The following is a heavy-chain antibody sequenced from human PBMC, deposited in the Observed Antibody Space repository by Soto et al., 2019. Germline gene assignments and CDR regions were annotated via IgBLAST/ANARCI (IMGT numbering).Heavy chain of an antibody. Sequence: EVQLVESGGGLVQPGRSLRLSCAASGFTVDDYAMHWVRQAPGKGLEWVSGISWNSGSIGYADAVKGRFTISRDNAKNSLYLQMNSLRAEDTALYYCAKRAHYEGSGPDAFDIWGQGTMVTVSS. CDR2: ISWNSGSI. J-gene: IGHJ3*02. CDR3: AKRAHYEGSGPDAFDI. CDR1: GFTVDDYA. D-gene: IGHD3-10*01. V-gene: IGHV3-9*01.